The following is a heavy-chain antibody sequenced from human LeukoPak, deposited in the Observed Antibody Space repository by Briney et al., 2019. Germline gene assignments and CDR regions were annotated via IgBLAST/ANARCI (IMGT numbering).Heavy chain of an antibody. J-gene: IGHJ3*02. CDR3: VFPPSGTAGGAFDI. Sequence: PGGSLRLSCAASGFTFSNAWMSWVRQAPGKGLEWVGRIKSKTDGGTTDYAAPVKGRFTISRDDSKNTLYLQMNSLKTEDTAVYYCVFPPSGTAGGAFDIWGQGTMVTVSS. CDR1: GFTFSNAW. D-gene: IGHD1-26*01. CDR2: IKSKTDGGTT. V-gene: IGHV3-15*01.